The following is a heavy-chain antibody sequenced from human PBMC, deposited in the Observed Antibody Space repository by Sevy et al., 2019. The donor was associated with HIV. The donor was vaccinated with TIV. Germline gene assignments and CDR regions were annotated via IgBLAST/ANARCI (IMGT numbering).Heavy chain of an antibody. D-gene: IGHD6-19*01. V-gene: IGHV3-74*01. J-gene: IGHJ4*02. CDR3: ARELMAGVFDY. CDR2: INSDGSST. CDR1: GFTFSSYW. Sequence: GGSLRLSCAASGFTFSSYWMHWVRQAPGKGLVWVSGINSDGSSTSYADSVKGRFTISRDNAKNTLYLQMNSLRAEDTAVYYCARELMAGVFDYWGQGTLVTVSS.